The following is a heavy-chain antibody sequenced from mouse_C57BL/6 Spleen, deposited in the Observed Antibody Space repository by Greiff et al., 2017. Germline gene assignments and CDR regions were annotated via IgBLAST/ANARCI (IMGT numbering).Heavy chain of an antibody. V-gene: IGHV10-1*01. J-gene: IGHJ4*01. CDR1: GFSFNTYA. Sequence: EVQGVESGGGLVQPKGSLKLSCAASGFSFNTYAMNWVRQAPGKGLEWVARIRSKSNNYATYYADSVKDRFTISRDDSESMLYLQMNNLKTEDTAMYYCVRHGAAMDYWGQGTSVTVSS. CDR3: VRHGAAMDY. CDR2: IRSKSNNYAT.